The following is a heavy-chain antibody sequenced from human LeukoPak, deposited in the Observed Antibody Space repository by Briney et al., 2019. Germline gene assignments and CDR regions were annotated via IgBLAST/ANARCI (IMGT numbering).Heavy chain of an antibody. J-gene: IGHJ4*02. D-gene: IGHD3-22*01. CDR2: ISGSGGST. Sequence: PGGSLRLSCTAFGFTFSTYAMSWVRQTPGKGLEWVSSISGSGGSTYYADSVEGRFTMSRDNSKKTLYLQMDSLRAEDTAVYYCAKDRLSSGYLSSLDFWAQGTLVTVSS. V-gene: IGHV3-23*01. CDR3: AKDRLSSGYLSSLDF. CDR1: GFTFSTYA.